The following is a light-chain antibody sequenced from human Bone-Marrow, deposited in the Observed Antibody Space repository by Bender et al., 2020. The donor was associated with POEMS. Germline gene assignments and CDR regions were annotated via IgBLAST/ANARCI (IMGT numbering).Light chain of an antibody. CDR3: QSYDTRLTGSV. CDR1: NSNIGAGYD. CDR2: DNS. Sequence: QSVLTQPPSVSGAPGQTVTISCTGSNSNIGAGYDVQWYQQLPGTAPKLLIYDNSHRPFDVPDRFSGSQSGTSASLVISGLQADDEAVYYCQSYDTRLTGSVFGGGTRLTVL. J-gene: IGLJ3*02. V-gene: IGLV1-40*01.